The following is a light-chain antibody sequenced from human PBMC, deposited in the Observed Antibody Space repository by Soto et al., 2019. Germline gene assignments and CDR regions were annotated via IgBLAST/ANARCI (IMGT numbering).Light chain of an antibody. V-gene: IGKV3-15*01. J-gene: IGKJ1*01. CDR1: QSVSSN. CDR3: QQYNNWWT. CDR2: GAS. Sequence: ERVMKQSPATVSVSPGERATLSCRASQSVSSNLAWYQQKPGQAPRLLIYGASTRATGIPARFSGSGSGTEFTLTISSLQSEDFAVYYCQQYNNWWTFGQGTKVDIK.